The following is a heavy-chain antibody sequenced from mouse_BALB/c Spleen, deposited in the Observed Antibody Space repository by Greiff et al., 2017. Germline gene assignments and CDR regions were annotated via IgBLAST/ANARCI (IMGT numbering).Heavy chain of an antibody. CDR3: AREGGSYYFDY. V-gene: IGHV5-6-5*01. Sequence: EVQLQESGGGLVKPGGSLTLSCAASGFTFSSYAMSWVRQTPEKRLEWVASISSGGSTYYPDSVKGRFTISRDNARNILYLQMSSLRSEDTAMYYCAREGGSYYFDYWGKGTTLTVSS. CDR1: GFTFSSYA. J-gene: IGHJ2*01. CDR2: ISSGGST.